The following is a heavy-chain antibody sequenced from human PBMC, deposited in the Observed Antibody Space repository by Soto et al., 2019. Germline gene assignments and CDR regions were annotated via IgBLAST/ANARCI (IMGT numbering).Heavy chain of an antibody. J-gene: IGHJ5*02. CDR3: AAGWAQTAGLDP. V-gene: IGHV1-69*01. D-gene: IGHD6-25*01. Sequence: QVQLVQSGAEVKKPGSSVKVSCKASGSTFSRFAINWVRQAPGHGPEWMGGIIPIFGTANYAQKFQGRVTIDADERTSTTYMERKGLRFKDTAIYYGAAGWAQTAGLDPWGQGTLVTVSS. CDR1: GSTFSRFA. CDR2: IIPIFGTA.